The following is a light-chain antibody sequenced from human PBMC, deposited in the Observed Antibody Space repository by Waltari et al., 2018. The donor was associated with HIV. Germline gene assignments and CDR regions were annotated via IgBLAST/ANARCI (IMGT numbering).Light chain of an antibody. Sequence: QSALTQPPSVSGSPGQSVTISCTGTNSDGGSYNRVSWYQLPPGTAPKLMIYEVNNRPSGVPDRCSGSKSGNTASLTISGLQAEDEADYYCSSYTSSSTLWMFGGGTKLTVL. J-gene: IGLJ3*02. V-gene: IGLV2-18*02. CDR1: NSDGGSYNR. CDR2: EVN. CDR3: SSYTSSSTLWM.